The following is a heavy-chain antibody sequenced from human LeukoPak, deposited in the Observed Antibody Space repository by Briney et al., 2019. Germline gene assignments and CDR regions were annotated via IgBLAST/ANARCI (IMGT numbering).Heavy chain of an antibody. V-gene: IGHV5-10-1*01. CDR3: ATQQYDIMTGYLTPYDY. D-gene: IGHD3-9*01. CDR1: GYSFASYW. CDR2: FDPSDSYT. Sequence: GESLKISCKGSGYSFASYWISWVRQMPGKGLEWMGRFDPSDSYTNYSPSFQGHVTISADKSISTAYLQWSSLKASDTAMYYCATQQYDIMTGYLTPYDYWGQGTLVTVSS. J-gene: IGHJ4*02.